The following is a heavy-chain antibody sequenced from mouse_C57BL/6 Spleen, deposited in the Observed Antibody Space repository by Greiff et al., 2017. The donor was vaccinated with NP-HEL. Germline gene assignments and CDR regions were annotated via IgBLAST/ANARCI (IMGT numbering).Heavy chain of an antibody. CDR1: GYTFTSYW. J-gene: IGHJ1*03. CDR2: IDPSDSYT. CDR3: ARGGFRSSFWYFDV. V-gene: IGHV1-69*01. D-gene: IGHD1-1*01. Sequence: QVQLQQPGAELVMPGASVKLSCKASGYTFTSYWMHWVKQRPGQGLEWIGEIDPSDSYTNYNQKFKGKSTLTVDKSSSTAYMQLSSLTSEDSAVYYCARGGFRSSFWYFDVWGTGTTVTVSS.